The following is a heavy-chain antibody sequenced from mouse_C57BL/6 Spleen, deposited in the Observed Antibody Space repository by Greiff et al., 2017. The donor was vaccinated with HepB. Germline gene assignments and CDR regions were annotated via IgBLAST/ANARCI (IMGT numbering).Heavy chain of an antibody. CDR2: IWSGGST. CDR1: GFSLTSYG. V-gene: IGHV2-2*01. Sequence: QVQLQQSGPGLVQPSQSLSITCTVSGFSLTSYGVHWVRQSPGKGLEWLGVIWSGGSTDYNAAFISRLSISKDNSKSQVFFKMNSLQADDTAIYYCASSYYYGSSPWFAYWGQGTLVTVSA. J-gene: IGHJ3*01. D-gene: IGHD1-1*01. CDR3: ASSYYYGSSPWFAY.